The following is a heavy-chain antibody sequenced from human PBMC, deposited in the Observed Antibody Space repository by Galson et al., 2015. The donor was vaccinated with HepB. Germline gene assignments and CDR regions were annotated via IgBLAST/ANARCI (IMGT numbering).Heavy chain of an antibody. Sequence: SLRLSCAASGFNFNIHSINWVRQAPGKGLEWVSFISGRGSIIYYADSVRGRFTVSRDNARYSLSLQMNSLRADDTAVYYCAREIYSNYNDAFDTWGQGTMVTVSS. CDR3: AREIYSNYNDAFDT. J-gene: IGHJ3*02. D-gene: IGHD4-11*01. CDR1: GFNFNIHS. V-gene: IGHV3-48*01. CDR2: ISGRGSII.